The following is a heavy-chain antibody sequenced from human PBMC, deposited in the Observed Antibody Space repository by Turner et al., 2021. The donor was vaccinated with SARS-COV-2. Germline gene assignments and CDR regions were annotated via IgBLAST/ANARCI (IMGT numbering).Heavy chain of an antibody. V-gene: IGHV3-30*04. CDR1: GFTFSSYA. J-gene: IGHJ6*02. D-gene: IGHD2-8*01. CDR3: ARYSPYCTNGVCYTSYYGMDV. CDR2: IAYDGSNK. Sequence: VQLVESGEGLVQPGGSLRHSCAASGFTFSSYARHWVRQAPGKGLELVEVIAYDGSNKYYADSVKGRFTLSRDNSKNTLYLQMNSLRAEDTAVYYCARYSPYCTNGVCYTSYYGMDVWGQGTTVTVSS.